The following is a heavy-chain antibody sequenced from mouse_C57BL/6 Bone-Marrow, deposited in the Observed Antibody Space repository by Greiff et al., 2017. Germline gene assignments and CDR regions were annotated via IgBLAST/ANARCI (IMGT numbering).Heavy chain of an antibody. D-gene: IGHD3-3*01. CDR2: IDPEDGDT. J-gene: IGHJ4*01. V-gene: IGHV14-1*01. CDR3: TTIGDSSPNYAMDY. Sequence: EVQRVESGAELVRPGASVKLSCTASGFNIKDYYMHWVKQRPEQGLEWIGRIDPEDGDTEYAPKFQGKATMTADTSSNTAYLQLSILTSEDTAVYYCTTIGDSSPNYAMDYWGQGTSVTVSS. CDR1: GFNIKDYY.